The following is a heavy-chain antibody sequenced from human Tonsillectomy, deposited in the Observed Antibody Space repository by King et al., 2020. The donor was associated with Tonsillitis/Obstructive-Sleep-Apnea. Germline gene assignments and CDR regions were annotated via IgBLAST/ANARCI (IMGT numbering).Heavy chain of an antibody. CDR3: AKETRYRNYVGYYYYYMDV. V-gene: IGHV3-23*04. CDR1: GFTFSSYA. CDR2: ISGSGGST. J-gene: IGHJ6*03. Sequence: VQLVESGGGLVQPGGSLRLSCAASGFTFSSYAMSWVRQAPGKGLEWVSAISGSGGSTYYADSVKGRFTISRDNSKNTLYLQMNSLRAEDTAVYYCAKETRYRNYVGYYYYYMDVWGKGTTVTVSS. D-gene: IGHD4-11*01.